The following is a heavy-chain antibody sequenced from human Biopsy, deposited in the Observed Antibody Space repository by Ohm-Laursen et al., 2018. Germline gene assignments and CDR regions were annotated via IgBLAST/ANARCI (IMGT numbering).Heavy chain of an antibody. J-gene: IGHJ4*02. V-gene: IGHV3-21*06. D-gene: IGHD4-17*01. CDR2: ITGGGNYI. CDR3: ATAAYAPPYFDL. CDR1: GVTLSGYA. Sequence: SLGLSCAASGVTLSGYAMNWVRQAPGKGLEWVSSITGGGNYINYADSVRGRFTISRDNSKNSVYLVMSSLRAEDTAVYFCATAAYAPPYFDLWGRGTVVTVSS.